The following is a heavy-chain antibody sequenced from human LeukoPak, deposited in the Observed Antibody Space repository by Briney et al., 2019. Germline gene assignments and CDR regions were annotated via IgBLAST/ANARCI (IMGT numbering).Heavy chain of an antibody. CDR2: FDPEDGET. J-gene: IGHJ4*02. CDR3: ARGPEYDYVWGSYPDYGGNSGQPFDY. Sequence: ASVKVSCKVSGYTLTELSMHWVRQAPGKGLEWMGGFDPEDGETIYAQKFQGRVTMTRDTSTSTVYMELSSLRSEDTAVYYCARGPEYDYVWGSYPDYGGNSGQPFDYWGQGTLVTVSS. V-gene: IGHV1-24*01. CDR1: GYTLTELS. D-gene: IGHD3-16*02.